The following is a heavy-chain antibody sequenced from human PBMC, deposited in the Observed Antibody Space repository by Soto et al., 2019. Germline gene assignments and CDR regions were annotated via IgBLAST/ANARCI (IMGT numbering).Heavy chain of an antibody. V-gene: IGHV3-23*01. CDR1: GFTFKNFV. Sequence: EVQLLESGGGLVQPGGSLRVSCATSGFTFKNFVMSWFRQAPGKGLEWVAAIRASGEQTFYADSVKGRFTISRDNSKNMLFLLMNSLRDHDSALYFCAQDRGWGVVSPSHDSWGQGTLVTVSS. CDR3: AQDRGWGVVSPSHDS. J-gene: IGHJ5*01. CDR2: IRASGEQT. D-gene: IGHD2-21*01.